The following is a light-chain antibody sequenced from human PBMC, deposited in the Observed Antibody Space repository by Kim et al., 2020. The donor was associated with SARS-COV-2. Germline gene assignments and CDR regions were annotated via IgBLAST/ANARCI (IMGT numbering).Light chain of an antibody. CDR2: DAS. CDR3: QQSCHWT. V-gene: IGKV3-11*01. J-gene: IGKJ1*01. CDR1: QSINSS. Sequence: EIVLTQSPATLSLSQGERATLSCRASQSINSSLAWYQHKIGQPPSLLIYDASIRATGTPDRFSGSGSGTDFTLTISSLAPEDFATYYWQQSCHWTFGQGTKVGIK.